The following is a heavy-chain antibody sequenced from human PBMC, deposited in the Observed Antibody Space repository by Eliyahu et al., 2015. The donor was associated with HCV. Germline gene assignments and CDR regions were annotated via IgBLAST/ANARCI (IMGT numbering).Heavy chain of an antibody. D-gene: IGHD2-21*02. J-gene: IGHJ4*02. CDR2: IWYDGSNK. CDR3: ARTPRRYCGGDCYFDY. V-gene: IGHV3-33*01. Sequence: QVQLVESGGGVVQPGRSLRLSCAASXFXFSXYGMXWVRQAPGKGLEWVAVIWYDGSNKYYADSVKGRFTISRDNSKNTLYLQMNSLRAEDTAVYYCARTPRRYCGGDCYFDYWGQGTLVTVSS. CDR1: XFXFSXYG.